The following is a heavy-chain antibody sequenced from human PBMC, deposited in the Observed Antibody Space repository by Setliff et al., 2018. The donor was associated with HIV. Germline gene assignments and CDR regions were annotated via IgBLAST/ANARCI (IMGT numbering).Heavy chain of an antibody. D-gene: IGHD3-22*01. V-gene: IGHV3-30*18. Sequence: GGSLRLSCAASGFTFDRFWMHWVRQAPGKGLEWVVVISYDGSNKYYLDSVKDRFTISRDTSKSTVYLQMNSLRTEDTALYYCAKDKYYSDHTDNSPLDSWGRGTPVTVSS. J-gene: IGHJ4*02. CDR1: GFTFDRFW. CDR3: AKDKYYSDHTDNSPLDS. CDR2: ISYDGSNK.